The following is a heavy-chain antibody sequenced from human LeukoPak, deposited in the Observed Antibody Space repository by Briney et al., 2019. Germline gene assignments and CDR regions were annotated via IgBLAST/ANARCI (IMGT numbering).Heavy chain of an antibody. Sequence: GGSLRLSCAASGFSFSSYSMNWVRQAPGKGLEWVSYISHTGSTMSYADSVKGRFTISRDNARNSLYLQMNSLRAEDTAVYYCAIPPLSGTGSSRPLAGMDVWGQGITVTVSS. CDR1: GFSFSSYS. CDR3: AIPPLSGTGSSRPLAGMDV. V-gene: IGHV3-48*04. CDR2: ISHTGSTM. D-gene: IGHD3-10*01. J-gene: IGHJ6*02.